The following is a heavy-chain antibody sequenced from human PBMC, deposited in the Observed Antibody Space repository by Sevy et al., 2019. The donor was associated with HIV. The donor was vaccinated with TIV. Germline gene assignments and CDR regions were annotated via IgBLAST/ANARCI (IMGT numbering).Heavy chain of an antibody. CDR1: GFNFDDYG. CDR3: ARVAVAGFDC. V-gene: IGHV3-20*04. Sequence: GGSLRLSCVASGFNFDDYGMSWVRQAPGKGLEWVSGTNWNGGNTAYADSVEGRFTISRDNANNSVYLQINSLRAEDTALYYCARVAVAGFDCWGQGTLVTVSS. D-gene: IGHD6-19*01. CDR2: TNWNGGNT. J-gene: IGHJ4*02.